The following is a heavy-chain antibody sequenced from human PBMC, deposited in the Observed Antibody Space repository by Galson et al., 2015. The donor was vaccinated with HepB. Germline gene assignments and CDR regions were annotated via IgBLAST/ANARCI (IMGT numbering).Heavy chain of an antibody. CDR3: ARDKYGDYLFDS. CDR2: ISTSSGTI. CDR1: GFTFSTYS. D-gene: IGHD4-17*01. V-gene: IGHV3-48*01. J-gene: IGHJ4*02. Sequence: SLRLSCAASGFTFSTYSMYWVRQAPGKGLEWVSYISTSSGTIYYADSVKGRFTISRDNAKNSLYLQMNSLRAEDTAVYYCARDKYGDYLFDSWGQGALVTVSS.